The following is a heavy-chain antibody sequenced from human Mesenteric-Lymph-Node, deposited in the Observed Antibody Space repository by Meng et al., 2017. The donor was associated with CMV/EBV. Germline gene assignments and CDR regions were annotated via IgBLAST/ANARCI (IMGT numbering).Heavy chain of an antibody. D-gene: IGHD6-13*01. CDR2: ISSSSSCI. CDR3: ARGRAAAGPFDY. J-gene: IGHJ4*02. Sequence: GESLKISCAASGFTFSSYSMNWVRQAPGKGLEWVSSISSSSSCIYYADSVKGRFTISRDNAKNSLYLQMNSLRAEDTAVYYCARGRAAAGPFDYWGQGTLVTVSS. CDR1: GFTFSSYS. V-gene: IGHV3-21*01.